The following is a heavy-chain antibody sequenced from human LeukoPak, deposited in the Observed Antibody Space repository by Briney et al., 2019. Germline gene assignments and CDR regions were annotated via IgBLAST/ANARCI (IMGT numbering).Heavy chain of an antibody. Sequence: SVEVSCKASGGTFSSYAISWVRQAPGQGLEWMGGIIPIFGTANYAQKFQGRVTITADESTSTAYMELSSLRSEDTAVYYCARGSVVVPAAMSRPYYYYYYGMDVWGQGTTVTVSS. CDR2: IIPIFGTA. CDR1: GGTFSSYA. D-gene: IGHD2-2*01. CDR3: ARGSVVVPAAMSRPYYYYYYGMDV. V-gene: IGHV1-69*13. J-gene: IGHJ6*02.